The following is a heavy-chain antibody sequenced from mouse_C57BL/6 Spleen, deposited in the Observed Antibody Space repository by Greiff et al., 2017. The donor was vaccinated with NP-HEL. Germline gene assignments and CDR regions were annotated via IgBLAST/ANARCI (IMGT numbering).Heavy chain of an antibody. D-gene: IGHD4-1*01. CDR3: ARPAGTEFAY. Sequence: EVKLQESGGGLVKPGGSLKLSCAASGFTFSDYGMHWVRQAPEKGLEWVAYISSGSSTIYYADTVKGRFTISRDNAKNTLFLQMTSLRSEDTAMYYCARPAGTEFAYWGQGTLVTVSA. V-gene: IGHV5-17*01. CDR1: GFTFSDYG. CDR2: ISSGSSTI. J-gene: IGHJ3*01.